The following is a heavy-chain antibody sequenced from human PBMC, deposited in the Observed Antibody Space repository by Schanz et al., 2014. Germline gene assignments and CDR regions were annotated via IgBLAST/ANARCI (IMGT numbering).Heavy chain of an antibody. Sequence: EVQLVESGGGLVQPGGSLRLSCVASGFTFSGSVMHWVRQASGKGLEWVGRIRSKADTYATTYAAPLKGRITISRDDSKNTAYLQMNSLKTDDTAVYFCARDEGRDGYNLAFDVWGQGTLVTVSS. J-gene: IGHJ3*01. CDR2: IRSKADTYAT. D-gene: IGHD5-12*01. CDR3: ARDEGRDGYNLAFDV. V-gene: IGHV3-73*01. CDR1: GFTFSGSV.